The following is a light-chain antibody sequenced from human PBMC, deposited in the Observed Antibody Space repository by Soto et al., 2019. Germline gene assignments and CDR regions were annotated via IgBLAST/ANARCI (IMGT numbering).Light chain of an antibody. V-gene: IGKV3-11*01. J-gene: IGKJ1*01. CDR3: HQRSDWPRT. Sequence: EIVLTQSPATLSLSPGERATLSCRASQSISSYLGWYQQKPGQAPRLLIYDASNRATGIPARFSGSGSGTDFTLTISSLEPEDFAVYYCHQRSDWPRTFGQGTRWIS. CDR1: QSISSY. CDR2: DAS.